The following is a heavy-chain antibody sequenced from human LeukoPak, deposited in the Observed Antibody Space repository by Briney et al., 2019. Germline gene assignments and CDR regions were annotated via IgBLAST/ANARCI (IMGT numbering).Heavy chain of an antibody. CDR3: ARARRYCSSTSCHSSGYYYYYMDV. D-gene: IGHD2-2*01. CDR2: IYYSGNT. J-gene: IGHJ6*03. V-gene: IGHV4-39*07. CDR1: GDSISSSNSY. Sequence: SETLSLTCTVSGDSISSSNSYWGWIRQPPGKGLEWIGSIYYSGNTYYNASLKSRVTISVDTSKNQFSLKLSSVTAADTAVYYCARARRYCSSTSCHSSGYYYYYMDVWGKGTTVTVSS.